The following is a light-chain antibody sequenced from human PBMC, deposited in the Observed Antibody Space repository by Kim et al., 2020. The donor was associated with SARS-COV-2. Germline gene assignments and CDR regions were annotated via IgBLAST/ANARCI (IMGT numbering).Light chain of an antibody. CDR1: QSVGDF. CDR3: QQRESWPLT. Sequence: SVSPGERATLSCWASQSVGDFLAWYQQKPGQSPRLVIYDAVNRATGVPDRFPGSGSGTDFTLTITSLEPEDFAVYYCQQRESWPLTFGGGTKLEI. J-gene: IGKJ4*01. CDR2: DAV. V-gene: IGKV3-11*01.